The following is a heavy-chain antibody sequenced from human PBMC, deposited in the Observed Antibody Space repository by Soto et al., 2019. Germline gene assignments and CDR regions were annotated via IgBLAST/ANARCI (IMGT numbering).Heavy chain of an antibody. CDR3: ARSMIVVVIGAYYYYGMDV. V-gene: IGHV1-69*01. CDR2: IIPIFGTA. D-gene: IGHD3-22*01. J-gene: IGHJ6*02. Sequence: QVQLVQSGAEVKKPGSSVKVSCKASGGTFSSYAISWVRQAPGQGLEWMGGIIPIFGTANYAQKFQGRVTITADESTSTAYMELSSLRSEDTAVYYCARSMIVVVIGAYYYYGMDVWGQGTTVTVSS. CDR1: GGTFSSYA.